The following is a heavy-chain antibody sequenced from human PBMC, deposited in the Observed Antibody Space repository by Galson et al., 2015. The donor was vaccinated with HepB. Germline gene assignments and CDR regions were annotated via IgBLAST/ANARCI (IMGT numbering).Heavy chain of an antibody. CDR3: ARDYMVRGVLDY. D-gene: IGHD3-10*01. Sequence: SLRLSCAASGFTFSSYWMSWVRQAPGKGLEWVANIRQDGSEKYYVDSVKGRFTISRDNSKNTLYLQMNSLRAEDTAVYYCARDYMVRGVLDYWGQGTLVTVSS. V-gene: IGHV3-7*01. CDR1: GFTFSSYW. CDR2: IRQDGSEK. J-gene: IGHJ4*02.